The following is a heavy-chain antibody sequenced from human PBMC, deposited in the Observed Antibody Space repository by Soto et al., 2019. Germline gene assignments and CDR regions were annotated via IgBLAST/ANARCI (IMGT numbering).Heavy chain of an antibody. CDR2: TNPNSGGT. Sequence: ASVKVSCKASGYTFTGYYMHWVRQAPGQGLEWMGWTNPNSGGTNYAQKFQGWVTMTRDTSISTAYMELSRLRSDDTAVYYCARGSIAVAWSHYYYYGMAVWGQGTTVTVSS. CDR3: ARGSIAVAWSHYYYYGMAV. D-gene: IGHD6-19*01. V-gene: IGHV1-2*04. J-gene: IGHJ6*02. CDR1: GYTFTGYY.